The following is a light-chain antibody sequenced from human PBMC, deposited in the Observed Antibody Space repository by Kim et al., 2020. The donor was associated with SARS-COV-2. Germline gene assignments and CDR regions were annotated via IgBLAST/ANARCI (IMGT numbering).Light chain of an antibody. V-gene: IGLV2-23*02. CDR1: SSDVGNSDL. J-gene: IGLJ2*01. Sequence: QSITISCTGTSSDVGNSDLVSWYQQHPGEAPKLIIYEVHKRPSGVSNRFSGSKSANTASLTISGLQTEDEAEYHCCSYAGSDTLIFGGGTQLTVL. CDR3: CSYAGSDTLI. CDR2: EVH.